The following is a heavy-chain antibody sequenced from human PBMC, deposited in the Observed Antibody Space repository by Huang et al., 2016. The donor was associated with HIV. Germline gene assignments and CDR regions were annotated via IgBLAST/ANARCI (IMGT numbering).Heavy chain of an antibody. CDR2: IYYRGNT. V-gene: IGHV4-39*01. CDR3: ARHGRVAGHYYNNMDV. Sequence: LQLQESGPGLVKSSETLSLICTVSGGSISSSRYYWGWIRQPPGKGTEWIGSIYYRGNTYDNPPLKSRVTISVDTAKNQFSLKVNSVTAADTAVYYCARHGRVAGHYYNNMDVWGRGTTVTVSS. D-gene: IGHD6-19*01. J-gene: IGHJ6*02. CDR1: GGSISSSRYY.